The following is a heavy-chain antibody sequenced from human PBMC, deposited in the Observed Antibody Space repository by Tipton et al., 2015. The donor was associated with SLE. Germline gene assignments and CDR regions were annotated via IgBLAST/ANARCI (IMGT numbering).Heavy chain of an antibody. CDR1: GFTFSSHW. V-gene: IGHV3-74*01. CDR3: TREGSGGGNPLDF. CDR2: INSDGSTT. D-gene: IGHD4-23*01. Sequence: LSLTCAASGFTFSSHWMHWVRQVPGKGLVWVSRINSDGSTTNYADSVKGRFTISRDNAKNTLYLQMNSLRAEDTAVYYCTREGSGGGNPLDFWGQGTLVTVSS. J-gene: IGHJ4*02.